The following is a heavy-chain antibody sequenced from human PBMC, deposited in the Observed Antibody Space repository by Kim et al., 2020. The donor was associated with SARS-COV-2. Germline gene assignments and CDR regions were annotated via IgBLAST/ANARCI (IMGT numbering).Heavy chain of an antibody. Sequence: SETLSLTCTVSGGSISSGGYYWSWIRQHPGKGLEWIGYIYYSGSTYYNPSLKSLVTISVDTSKNQFSLKLSSVTAADTAVYYCARDKAGYSYGFDYWGQGTLVTVSS. J-gene: IGHJ4*02. V-gene: IGHV4-31*01. CDR3: ARDKAGYSYGFDY. CDR2: IYYSGST. CDR1: GGSISSGGYY. D-gene: IGHD5-18*01.